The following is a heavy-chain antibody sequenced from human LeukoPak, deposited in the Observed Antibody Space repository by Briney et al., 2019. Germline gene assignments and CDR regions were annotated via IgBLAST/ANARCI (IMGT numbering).Heavy chain of an antibody. Sequence: GRSLRLSCAASGFTFSGYWMSWVRQAPGKGLEWVANIKQDGSEKNYVDSVKGRFTISRDNAKNSLYLQMNSLRAEDTAVYYCAANSYFDYWGQGTLVTVSS. D-gene: IGHD4-23*01. V-gene: IGHV3-7*01. J-gene: IGHJ4*02. CDR1: GFTFSGYW. CDR3: AANSYFDY. CDR2: IKQDGSEK.